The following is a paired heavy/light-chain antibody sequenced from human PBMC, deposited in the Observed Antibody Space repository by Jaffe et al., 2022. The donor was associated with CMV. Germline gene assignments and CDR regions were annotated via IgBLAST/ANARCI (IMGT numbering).Light chain of an antibody. CDR3: QQYGSSPPVT. V-gene: IGKV3-20*01. CDR2: GAS. J-gene: IGKJ3*01. CDR1: QSVSSSY. Sequence: EIVLTQSPGTLSLSPGERATLSCRASQSVSSSYLAWYQQKPGQAPRLLIYGASSRATGIPDRFSGSGSGTDFTLTISRLEPEDFAVYYCQQYGSSPPVTFGPGTKVDIK.
Heavy chain of an antibody. CDR1: GYTFTSYG. V-gene: IGHV1-18*01. D-gene: IGHD5-18*01. CDR2: ISAYNGNT. J-gene: IGHJ2*01. CDR3: ARARRKFSTAMARGWYFDL. Sequence: QVQLVQSGAEVKKPGASVKVSCKASGYTFTSYGISWVRQAPGQGLEWMGWISAYNGNTNYAQKLQGRVTMTTDTSTSTAYMELRSLRSDDTAVYYCARARRKFSTAMARGWYFDLWGRGTLVTVSS.